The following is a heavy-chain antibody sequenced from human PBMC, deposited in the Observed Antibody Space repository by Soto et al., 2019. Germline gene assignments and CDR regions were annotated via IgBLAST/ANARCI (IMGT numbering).Heavy chain of an antibody. J-gene: IGHJ6*02. V-gene: IGHV4-4*07. CDR2: IYTSGST. CDR3: ARVPYYYDSSRYYYYYGMDV. Sequence: QVQLQESGPGLVKPSETLSLTCTVSGGSISSYYWSWIRQPAGKGLEWIGRIYTSGSTNYNPSLKSRVTMSVDTSKNQFSLKLSSVTAADTAVYYCARVPYYYDSSRYYYYYGMDVWGQGTTVTVSS. CDR1: GGSISSYY. D-gene: IGHD3-22*01.